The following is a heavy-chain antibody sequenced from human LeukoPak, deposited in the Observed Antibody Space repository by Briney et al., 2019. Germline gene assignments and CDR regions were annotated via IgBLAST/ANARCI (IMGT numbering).Heavy chain of an antibody. CDR2: ISAYNGNT. Sequence: ASVKVSCKASGYTFTSYGISWVRQAPGQGLEWMGWISAYNGNTNYAQKLQGRVTMTTDTSTSTAYMELRSLRSDDTAVYYCARVKWELRSYYYYYMDVWGKGTTVTISS. CDR1: GYTFTSYG. J-gene: IGHJ6*03. V-gene: IGHV1-18*01. D-gene: IGHD1-26*01. CDR3: ARVKWELRSYYYYYMDV.